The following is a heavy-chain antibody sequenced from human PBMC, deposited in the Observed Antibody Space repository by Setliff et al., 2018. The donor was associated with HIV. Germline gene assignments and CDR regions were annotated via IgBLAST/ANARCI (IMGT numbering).Heavy chain of an antibody. CDR2: ISVSNGNT. Sequence: ASVKVSCKASTYTFSSYVISWVRQAPGQGLEWMGRISVSNGNTIYEQKLQGRVIMTTDTSTSTAYMELRSLRSDDTAMYYCATQRDIVMVPGQGGFDIWAQGTMVTVSS. V-gene: IGHV1-18*01. J-gene: IGHJ3*02. D-gene: IGHD2-2*01. CDR3: ATQRDIVMVPGQGGFDI. CDR1: TYTFSSYV.